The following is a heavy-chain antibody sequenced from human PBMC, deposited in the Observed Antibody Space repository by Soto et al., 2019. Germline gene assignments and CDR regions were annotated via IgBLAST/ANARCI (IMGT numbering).Heavy chain of an antibody. J-gene: IGHJ4*02. CDR3: ARRWGRTFDY. Sequence: QVQLQESGPGLVKPSETLSITCTVSGGSISSYYWSWIRQPPGKGLEWIGYIYYSGSTNYNPSLKIRVTISVDTSKNQFSLKLSSVTAADTAVYYCARRWGRTFDYWGQGTLVTVSS. CDR2: IYYSGST. V-gene: IGHV4-59*08. D-gene: IGHD1-26*01. CDR1: GGSISSYY.